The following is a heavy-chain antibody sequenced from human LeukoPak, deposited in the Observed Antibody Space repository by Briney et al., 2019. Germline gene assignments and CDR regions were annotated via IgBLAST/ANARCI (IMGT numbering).Heavy chain of an antibody. D-gene: IGHD1-26*01. V-gene: IGHV1-8*01. J-gene: IGHJ4*02. CDR2: MNPNTGDT. CDR3: TRGSLSGSSRDY. CDR1: GCTFTGYD. Sequence: ASVRVSCKASGCTFTGYDINWVRQATGQGLEWMGWMNPNTGDTGYAQKFQGRVTMTRNSSIDTAYMELSGLRSEDTAVYYCTRGSLSGSSRDYWGQGTLLTVSS.